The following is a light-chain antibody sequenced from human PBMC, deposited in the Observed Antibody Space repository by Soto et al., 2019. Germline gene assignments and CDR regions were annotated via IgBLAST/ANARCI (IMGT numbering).Light chain of an antibody. Sequence: EIVLTQSPATLSLSPGEKATLSCRASRGIGKFLAWYQQKPGQATRLLISGASSRTTGIPARFSGSGSGTDFNLTISSLEPEDFAVYYCQQGGSWPPLFTFGPGNLVDI. CDR3: QQGGSWPPLFT. CDR1: RGIGKF. V-gene: IGKV3-11*01. CDR2: GAS. J-gene: IGKJ3*01.